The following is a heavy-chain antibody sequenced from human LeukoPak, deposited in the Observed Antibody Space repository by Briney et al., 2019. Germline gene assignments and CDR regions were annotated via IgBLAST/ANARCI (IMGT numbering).Heavy chain of an antibody. D-gene: IGHD6-13*01. V-gene: IGHV4-59*01. CDR3: ARRAAGFDY. CDR2: IYYSGST. Sequence: SETLSLTCTVSGGSISSYYWSWIRQPPGKGLEWIGYIYYSGSTNYNPSLKSRVTISVDTSKNQFSLKVSSVTAADTAVYYCARRAAGFDYWGQGTLVTVSS. CDR1: GGSISSYY. J-gene: IGHJ4*02.